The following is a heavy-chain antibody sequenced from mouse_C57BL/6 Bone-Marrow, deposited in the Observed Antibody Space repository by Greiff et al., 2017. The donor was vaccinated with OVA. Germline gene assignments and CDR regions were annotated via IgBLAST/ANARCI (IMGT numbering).Heavy chain of an antibody. CDR3: ARPTNWEVDTMDY. Sequence: EVKVEESGGGFVQPGGSLSLSCAASGFTFTDYYMSWVRQPPGKALEWLGFIRNKANGYTTEYSASVKGRFTISSATSPSILHLQMNARRAEDSATDVCARPTNWEVDTMDYWGQGTSVTVSS. CDR1: GFTFTDYY. D-gene: IGHD4-1*01. CDR2: IRNKANGYTT. V-gene: IGHV7-3*01. J-gene: IGHJ4*01.